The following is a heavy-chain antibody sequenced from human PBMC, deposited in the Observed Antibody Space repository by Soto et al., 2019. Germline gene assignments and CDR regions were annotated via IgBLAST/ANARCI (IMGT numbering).Heavy chain of an antibody. CDR3: ATSGSYVWGWFDP. J-gene: IGHJ5*02. D-gene: IGHD1-26*01. V-gene: IGHV3-23*01. CDR2: IGGSGGGT. Sequence: EVPLLESGGGLVQPGGSLRLSCAASGFTFNTYAMTWVRQAPGKGLEWVSAIGGSGGGTYYADSVRGRFTISRDNSKNTLYLQMNSLRGEDTAVYYCATSGSYVWGWFDPWGQGTLVTVSS. CDR1: GFTFNTYA.